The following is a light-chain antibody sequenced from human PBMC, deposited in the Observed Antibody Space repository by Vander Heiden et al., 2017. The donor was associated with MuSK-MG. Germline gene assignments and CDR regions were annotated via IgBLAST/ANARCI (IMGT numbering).Light chain of an antibody. CDR2: DAS. CDR3: QQYDNLPLT. V-gene: IGKV1-33*01. Sequence: DIQMTQSPSSLSASVGDRVTITCQASQDISNYLNWYQQKPGKAPKLLIYDASNFEKGVPSRFSGSGSGTDFTFTISSLQPEDIATYYCQQYDNLPLTFGGGTKVEIK. J-gene: IGKJ4*01. CDR1: QDISNY.